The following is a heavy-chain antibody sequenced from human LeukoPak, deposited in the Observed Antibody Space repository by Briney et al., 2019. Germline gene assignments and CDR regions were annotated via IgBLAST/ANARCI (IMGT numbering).Heavy chain of an antibody. V-gene: IGHV4-34*01. CDR3: ARVGCSGGSCYSGVLNYFDY. Sequence: PSETLSLTCAVYGGSFSGYYWSWIRQPPGKGLEWIGSIYHSGSTYYNPSLKSRVTISVDTSKNQFSLKLSSVTAADTAVYYCARVGCSGGSCYSGVLNYFDYWGQGTLVTVSS. J-gene: IGHJ4*02. D-gene: IGHD2-15*01. CDR1: GGSFSGYY. CDR2: IYHSGST.